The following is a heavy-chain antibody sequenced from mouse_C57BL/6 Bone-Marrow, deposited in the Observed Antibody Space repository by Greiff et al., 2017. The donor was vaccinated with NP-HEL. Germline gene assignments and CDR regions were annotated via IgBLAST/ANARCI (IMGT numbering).Heavy chain of an antibody. CDR1: GYTFTSYW. CDR3: ALNPSDYYGSSRHFDY. D-gene: IGHD1-1*01. J-gene: IGHJ2*01. CDR2: IHPSDSDT. V-gene: IGHV1-74*01. Sequence: LQPGAELVKPGASVKVSCKASGYTFTSYWMHWVKQRPGQGLEWIGRIHPSDSDTNYNQKFKGKATLTVDKSSSTAYMQLSSLTSEDSAVYYCALNPSDYYGSSRHFDYWGQGTTLTVSS.